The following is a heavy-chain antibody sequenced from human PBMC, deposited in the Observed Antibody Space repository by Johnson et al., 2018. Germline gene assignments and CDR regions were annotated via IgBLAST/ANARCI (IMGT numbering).Heavy chain of an antibody. CDR3: AKDGLPARKYVDAFDI. D-gene: IGHD2-2*01. J-gene: IGHJ3*02. V-gene: IGHV3-30*18. CDR2: ISHDANLA. CDR1: GFTFSSYT. Sequence: QVQLVQSGGGVVQPGRSLRLSCAASGFTFSSYTMFWVRQAPVPGLEWVASISHDANLAIYAGSVKGRFPISRDNSKNTLYLQINSLRVDDTAVYYFAKDGLPARKYVDAFDIWGQGTMVTVSS.